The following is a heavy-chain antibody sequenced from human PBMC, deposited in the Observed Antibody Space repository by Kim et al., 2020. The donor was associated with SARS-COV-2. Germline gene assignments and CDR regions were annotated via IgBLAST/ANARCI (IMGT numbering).Heavy chain of an antibody. D-gene: IGHD3-10*01. CDR1: GFTFDDYA. CDR3: AKGPPLLWFGEPHYGAWYFDL. CDR2: ISWNSGSI. V-gene: IGHV3-9*01. Sequence: GGSLRLSCAASGFTFDDYAMHWVRQAPGKGLEWVSGISWNSGSIGYADSVKGRFTISRDNAKNSLYLQMNSLRAEDTALYYCAKGPPLLWFGEPHYGAWYFDLWGRGTLVTVSS. J-gene: IGHJ2*01.